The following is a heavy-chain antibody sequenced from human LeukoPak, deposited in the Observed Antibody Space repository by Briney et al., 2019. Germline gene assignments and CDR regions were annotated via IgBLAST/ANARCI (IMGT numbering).Heavy chain of an antibody. CDR2: INLNSGGT. CDR3: ARATPGIAVAGTPDY. CDR1: GYTFTGYY. D-gene: IGHD6-19*01. V-gene: IGHV1-2*02. J-gene: IGHJ4*02. Sequence: ASVKVSCKASGYTFTGYYMHWVRQAPGQGLEWMGWINLNSGGTNYAQKFQGRVTMTRDTSISTAYMELSRLRSDDTAVYYCARATPGIAVAGTPDYWGQGTLVTVSS.